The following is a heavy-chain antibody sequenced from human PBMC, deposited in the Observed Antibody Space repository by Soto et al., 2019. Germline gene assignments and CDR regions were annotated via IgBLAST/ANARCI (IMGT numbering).Heavy chain of an antibody. CDR2: IWYDGSNK. Sequence: GGSLRLSCAASGFTFSSYGMHWVRQAPGKGLEWVAVIWYDGSNKYYADSVKGRFTISRDNSKNTLYMQMNSLRAKDTSVYFCAKDEDYYGSGSYSTPDYWGQGTLVTVSS. CDR1: GFTFSSYG. D-gene: IGHD3-10*01. CDR3: AKDEDYYGSGSYSTPDY. J-gene: IGHJ4*02. V-gene: IGHV3-30*02.